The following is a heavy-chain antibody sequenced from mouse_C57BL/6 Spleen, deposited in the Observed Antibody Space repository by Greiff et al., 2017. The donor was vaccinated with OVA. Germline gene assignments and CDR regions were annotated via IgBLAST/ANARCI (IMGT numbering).Heavy chain of an antibody. D-gene: IGHD1-1*01. CDR3: AREGTTVAFDY. V-gene: IGHV5-4*01. CDR1: GFTFSSYA. CDR2: ISDGGSYT. Sequence: EVQRVESGGGLVKPGGSLKLSCAASGFTFSSYAMSWVRQTPEKRLEWVATISDGGSYTYYPDNVKGRFTISRDNAKNNLYLQMSHLKSEDTAMYYCAREGTTVAFDYWGQGTTLTVSS. J-gene: IGHJ2*01.